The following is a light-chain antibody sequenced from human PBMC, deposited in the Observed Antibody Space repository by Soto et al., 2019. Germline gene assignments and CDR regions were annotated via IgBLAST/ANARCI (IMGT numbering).Light chain of an antibody. Sequence: SALTQPASVSGSPGQSITISCTGTSSDVGGYNYVSWYQQHPGKAPKLMIYDVSNRPSGVSNRFSGSKSGNTASLTISGLQAEDEADYYCSSYTSSSTWFGGGTKVTVL. CDR1: SSDVGGYNY. CDR3: SSYTSSSTW. V-gene: IGLV2-14*01. CDR2: DVS. J-gene: IGLJ3*02.